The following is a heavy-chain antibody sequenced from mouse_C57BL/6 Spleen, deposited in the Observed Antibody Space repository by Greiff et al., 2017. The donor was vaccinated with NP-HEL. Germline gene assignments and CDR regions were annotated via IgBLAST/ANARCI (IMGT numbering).Heavy chain of an antibody. D-gene: IGHD2-3*01. J-gene: IGHJ2*01. CDR2: INYDGSST. CDR3: ARGIYDGYYFDY. CDR1: GFTFSDYY. V-gene: IGHV5-16*01. Sequence: EVKLVESEGGLVQPGSSMKLSCTASGFTFSDYYMAWVRQVPEKGLEWVANINYDGSSTYYLDSLKSRFIISRDNAKNILYLQMSSLKSEDTATYYCARGIYDGYYFDYWGQGTTLTVSS.